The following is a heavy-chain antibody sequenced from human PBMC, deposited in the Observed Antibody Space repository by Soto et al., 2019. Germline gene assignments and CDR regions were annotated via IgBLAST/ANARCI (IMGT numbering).Heavy chain of an antibody. CDR3: ARNGVNIVVVPAAMKDGGWFDP. J-gene: IGHJ5*02. V-gene: IGHV1-2*02. D-gene: IGHD2-2*01. CDR2: INPNSGGT. Sequence: QVQLVQSGAEVKKPGASVKVSCKASGYTFTGYYMHWVRQAPGQGLEWMGWINPNSGGTNYAQTFQGRVTMTRDPSISTAYMELSRLRSDDTAVYYCARNGVNIVVVPAAMKDGGWFDPWGQGTLVTVSS. CDR1: GYTFTGYY.